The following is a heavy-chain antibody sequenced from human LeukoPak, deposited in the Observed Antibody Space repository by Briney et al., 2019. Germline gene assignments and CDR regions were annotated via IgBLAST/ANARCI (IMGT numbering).Heavy chain of an antibody. CDR1: GFTFSSYG. J-gene: IGHJ6*02. V-gene: IGHV3-30*18. Sequence: GRSLRLSCAASGFTFSSYGMHWVRQAPGKGLEWVAVISYDGNNKYYADSVKGRFTISRDNSKNTLYLQLNSLRAEDTAVYYCANDLEPSLAAAGTYYYYYGMDVWGQGTTVTVSS. D-gene: IGHD6-13*01. CDR2: ISYDGNNK. CDR3: ANDLEPSLAAAGTYYYYYGMDV.